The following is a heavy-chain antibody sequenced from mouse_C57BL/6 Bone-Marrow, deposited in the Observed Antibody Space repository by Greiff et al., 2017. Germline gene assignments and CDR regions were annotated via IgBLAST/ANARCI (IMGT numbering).Heavy chain of an antibody. J-gene: IGHJ4*01. CDR2: VYPYNGGT. Sequence: EVQLQESGPVLVKPGPSVKISCKASGFTFTDYYMHWVKQSHGKSLEWIGLVYPYNGGTSYNQKFKGKATLTVDTSSSTAYMELNSLTSEDSAVYYCAITTVVAPYYAMDYWGQGTSVTVSS. CDR1: GFTFTDYY. V-gene: IGHV1-36*01. CDR3: AITTVVAPYYAMDY. D-gene: IGHD1-1*01.